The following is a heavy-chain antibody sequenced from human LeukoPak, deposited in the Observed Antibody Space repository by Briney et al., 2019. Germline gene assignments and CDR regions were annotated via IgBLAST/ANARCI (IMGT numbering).Heavy chain of an antibody. V-gene: IGHV3-9*01. Sequence: GRSLRLSCAASGFTFDDYAMHWVQQAPGKGLEWVSGISWNSGSIGYADSVKGRFTISRDNAKNSLYLQMNSLRAEDTALYYCAKVSGYYYGSGSRYYYGMDVWGQGTTVTVSS. D-gene: IGHD3-10*01. CDR2: ISWNSGSI. CDR1: GFTFDDYA. CDR3: AKVSGYYYGSGSRYYYGMDV. J-gene: IGHJ6*02.